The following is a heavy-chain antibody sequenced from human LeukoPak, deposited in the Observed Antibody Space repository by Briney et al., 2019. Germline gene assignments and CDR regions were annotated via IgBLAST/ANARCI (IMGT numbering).Heavy chain of an antibody. Sequence: GGSLRLSYAASGFTFSSYAMSWVRQAPGKGLEWASAISGSGGSTYYADSVKGRFTISRDNSKNTLYLQMNSLRAEDTAVYYCAKVIYYGSGSYYGYYYYYGMDVWGQGTTVTVSS. D-gene: IGHD3-10*01. CDR1: GFTFSSYA. CDR2: ISGSGGST. CDR3: AKVIYYGSGSYYGYYYYYGMDV. V-gene: IGHV3-23*01. J-gene: IGHJ6*02.